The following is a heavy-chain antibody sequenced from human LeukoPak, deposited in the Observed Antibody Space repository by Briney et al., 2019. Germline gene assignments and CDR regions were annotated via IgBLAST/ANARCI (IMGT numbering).Heavy chain of an antibody. V-gene: IGHV1-46*01. J-gene: IGHJ4*02. CDR3: ARDAAEQQLAPDYFDY. CDR1: GYTFTSYY. D-gene: IGHD6-13*01. CDR2: INPSGGST. Sequence: ASVKVSCKASGYTFTSYYMHWVQQAPGQGLEWMGIINPSGGSTSYAQKFQGRVTMTRDTSTSTVYMELSSLRSEDTAVYYCARDAAEQQLAPDYFDYWGQGTLVTVSS.